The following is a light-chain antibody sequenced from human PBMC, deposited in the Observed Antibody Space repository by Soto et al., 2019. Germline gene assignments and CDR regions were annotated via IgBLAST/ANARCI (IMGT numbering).Light chain of an antibody. CDR1: SSNIGSNA. V-gene: IGLV1-44*01. CDR2: SNY. J-gene: IGLJ1*01. Sequence: QSVLTQPPSASGTPGQRVTIYCSGSSSNIGSNAVNWYQQLPGTAPKLLIYSNYQRPSGVPDRFSGSKSGTSASLAISGLQSEDEADYYCAAWDDSLNGFVFGTGTNLTVL. CDR3: AAWDDSLNGFV.